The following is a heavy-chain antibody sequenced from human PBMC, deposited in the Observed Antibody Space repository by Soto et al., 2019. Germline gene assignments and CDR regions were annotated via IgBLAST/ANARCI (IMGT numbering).Heavy chain of an antibody. V-gene: IGHV4-39*01. J-gene: IGHJ4*02. D-gene: IGHD2-15*01. CDR2: IFFTGNI. CDR1: GGSLSSISYY. Sequence: SETLSRTCTVSGGSLSSISYYWGWIRQPPGKGLEWVGSIFFTGNIYYNPSLKSRGTISVDTSRNQFSLMVNSVTAADTAVYSCPSPHCSGGSCNNPGVDSWRQGALVTVSS. CDR3: PSPHCSGGSCNNPGVDS.